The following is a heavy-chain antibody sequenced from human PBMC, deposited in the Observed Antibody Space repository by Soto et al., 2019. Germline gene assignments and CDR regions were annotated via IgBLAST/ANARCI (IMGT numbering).Heavy chain of an antibody. V-gene: IGHV1-58*01. J-gene: IGHJ6*02. Sequence: ASVKVSCKASGFTFSTSAVQWVRQARGQRPEWMGWIVGGSGNTNYAQNSQERVIITRDISTSTVYMELSSLRSDDTAVYFCAARRSGLYAMDAWGQGTTVTVSS. CDR1: GFTFSTSA. CDR2: IVGGSGNT. CDR3: AARRSGLYAMDA. D-gene: IGHD1-26*01.